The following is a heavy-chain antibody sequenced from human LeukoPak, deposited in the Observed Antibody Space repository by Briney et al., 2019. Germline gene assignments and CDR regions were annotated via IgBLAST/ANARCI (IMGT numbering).Heavy chain of an antibody. J-gene: IGHJ6*03. Sequence: GGSLRLSCAASGFTVSSNYMSWVRQAPGKGLEWVSVIYSGGSTYYADSVKGRFTISRDNSKNTLYLQMNSLRAEDTAVYYCARDRVGDDIYYYYYMDVWGKGTTVTISS. D-gene: IGHD1-26*01. CDR3: ARDRVGDDIYYYYYMDV. V-gene: IGHV3-66*01. CDR1: GFTVSSNY. CDR2: IYSGGST.